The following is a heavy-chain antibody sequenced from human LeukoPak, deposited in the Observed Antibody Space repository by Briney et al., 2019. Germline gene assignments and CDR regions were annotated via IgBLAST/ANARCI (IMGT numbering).Heavy chain of an antibody. CDR3: AKDTASLGMVRGHTAFDI. J-gene: IGHJ3*02. D-gene: IGHD3-10*01. CDR2: ISWNSGSI. V-gene: IGHV3-9*01. Sequence: GGSLRLSCAAPGFTFDDYAMHWVRHAPGKGLEWVSGISWNSGSIGYADSVKGRFTISRDNAKNPLYLQMNSLRAEDTALYYCAKDTASLGMVRGHTAFDIWGQGTMVTVSS. CDR1: GFTFDDYA.